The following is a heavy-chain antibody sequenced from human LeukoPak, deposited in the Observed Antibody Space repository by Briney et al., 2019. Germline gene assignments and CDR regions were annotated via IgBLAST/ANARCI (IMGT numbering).Heavy chain of an antibody. Sequence: GESLKISCKGSGYSFTSYWISWVRRMPGKGGEGMGRIDPSDSYTNYSPSFQGHVTISADKSISTAYLQWSSLKASDTAMYYCARSGYCSGGSCYPIDYWGQGTLVTVSS. V-gene: IGHV5-10-1*01. CDR1: GYSFTSYW. J-gene: IGHJ4*02. D-gene: IGHD2-15*01. CDR2: IDPSDSYT. CDR3: ARSGYCSGGSCYPIDY.